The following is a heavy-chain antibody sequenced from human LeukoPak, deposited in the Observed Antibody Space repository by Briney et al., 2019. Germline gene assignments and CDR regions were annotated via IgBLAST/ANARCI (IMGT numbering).Heavy chain of an antibody. Sequence: GGSLRLSCAASGFTFSSYAMSWGRQAPGKGLEWVSAISGSCGSTYYADSVKGRFTIPRDNAKNPMYLQMNSLRAEDTAVYYCAKSYDILTGLYYFDYWGQGTLVTVSS. V-gene: IGHV3-23*01. J-gene: IGHJ4*02. CDR3: AKSYDILTGLYYFDY. D-gene: IGHD3-9*01. CDR1: GFTFSSYA. CDR2: ISGSCGST.